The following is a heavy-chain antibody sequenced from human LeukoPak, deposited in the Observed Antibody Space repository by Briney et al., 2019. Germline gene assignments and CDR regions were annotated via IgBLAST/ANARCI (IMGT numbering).Heavy chain of an antibody. CDR3: HYYGMDV. Sequence: GGSLRLSCAASGFTVSSNYMSWVRQAPGKGLEWVSVIYSGGSTYYADSVKGRFTISKDNSKNTRYLQMNSLRAEDTAVYYCHYYGMDVWGQGTTVTVSS. CDR2: IYSGGST. J-gene: IGHJ6*02. V-gene: IGHV3-53*01. CDR1: GFTVSSNY.